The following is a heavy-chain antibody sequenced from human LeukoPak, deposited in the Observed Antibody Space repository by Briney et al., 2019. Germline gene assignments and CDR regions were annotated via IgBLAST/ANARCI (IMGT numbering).Heavy chain of an antibody. CDR1: GFTFSSYW. CDR2: IKQDGSEK. V-gene: IGHV3-7*01. Sequence: PGGSLRLSCAASGFTFSSYWMSWVRQAPGKGREGGSNIKQDGSEKYYVDYVKGRFTSSRDNAKNSLYQQLNTLRAEDTAVYYCARGRSGWYPPSYYYYYYMDVWGKGTTVTVSS. J-gene: IGHJ6*03. CDR3: ARGRSGWYPPSYYYYYYMDV. D-gene: IGHD6-19*01.